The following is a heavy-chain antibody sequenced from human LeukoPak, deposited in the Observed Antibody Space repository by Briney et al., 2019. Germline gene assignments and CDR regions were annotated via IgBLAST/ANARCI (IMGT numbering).Heavy chain of an antibody. CDR2: INPNSGGT. Sequence: ASVTVSCKASGYTFTGYYMHWVRQAPGQGLAWMGWINPNSGGTNYAQKFQGRVTMTRDTSISPAYMELSRLRSDDAAVYYCARDQGSQWFGELSWGQGTLVTVSS. CDR1: GYTFTGYY. V-gene: IGHV1-2*02. D-gene: IGHD3-10*01. J-gene: IGHJ5*02. CDR3: ARDQGSQWFGELS.